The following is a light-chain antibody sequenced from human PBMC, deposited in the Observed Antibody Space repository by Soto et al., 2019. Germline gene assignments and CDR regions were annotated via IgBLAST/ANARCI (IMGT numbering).Light chain of an antibody. CDR2: EVS. Sequence: QSALTQPASVSGSPGQSITISCTGTSSDVGGYNYVSWYQQHPGKAPKLMIYEVSNRPSGVSNRFSGSKSGNTASLTISGLQAEDEADYYCGSYTSSSPYVFGTGTQLTVL. J-gene: IGLJ1*01. V-gene: IGLV2-14*01. CDR1: SSDVGGYNY. CDR3: GSYTSSSPYV.